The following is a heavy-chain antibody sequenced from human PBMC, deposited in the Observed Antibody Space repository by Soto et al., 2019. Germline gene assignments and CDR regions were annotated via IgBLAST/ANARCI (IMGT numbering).Heavy chain of an antibody. CDR1: DFTISNAW. J-gene: IGHJ4*02. Sequence: GGSLRLSCAASDFTISNAWMNWVRQAPGKGLEWVGRIKSKTDGETRDYAAPVKGRFTISRDDSKNTLYLQMNSLKTEDTAVYYCSTDQNGFRDFEGDYWGQGTLVTVSS. V-gene: IGHV3-15*07. D-gene: IGHD3-10*01. CDR3: STDQNGFRDFEGDY. CDR2: IKSKTDGETR.